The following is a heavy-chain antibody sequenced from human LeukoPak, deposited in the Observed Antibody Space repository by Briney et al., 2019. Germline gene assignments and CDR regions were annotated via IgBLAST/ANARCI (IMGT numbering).Heavy chain of an antibody. J-gene: IGHJ4*02. CDR2: IWNEGSKK. D-gene: IGHD2-2*01. CDR1: GFTFNTYG. CDR3: ARDPYDGYCSSTSCYGFDY. V-gene: IGHV3-33*01. Sequence: PGKSLRLSCEASGFTFNTYGMHWVRQGPGKGLEWVAVIWNEGSKKHYADSVKGRFTISRDNSKRKLFLQMNSLRAEDTAVYYCARDPYDGYCSSTSCYGFDYWGQGTLVTVSS.